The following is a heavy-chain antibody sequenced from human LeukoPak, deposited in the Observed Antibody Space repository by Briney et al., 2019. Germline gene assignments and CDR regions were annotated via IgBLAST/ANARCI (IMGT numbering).Heavy chain of an antibody. V-gene: IGHV3-30*04. CDR1: GFTFSSYA. CDR3: ARDDFWSGYYDDY. Sequence: GRSLRLPCAASGFTFSSYAMHWVRQAPGKGLEWVAVISYDGSNKYYADSVKGRFTISRDNSKNTLYLQMNSLRAEDTAVYYCARDDFWSGYYDDYWGQGTLVTVSS. CDR2: ISYDGSNK. D-gene: IGHD3-3*01. J-gene: IGHJ4*02.